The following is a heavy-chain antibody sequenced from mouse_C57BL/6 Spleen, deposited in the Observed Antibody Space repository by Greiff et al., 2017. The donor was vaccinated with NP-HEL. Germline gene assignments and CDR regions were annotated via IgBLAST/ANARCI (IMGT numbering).Heavy chain of an antibody. CDR2: IDPSDSYT. D-gene: IGHD2-3*01. CDR3: ARGGWLLPFDD. Sequence: QVQLQQPGAELVMPGASVKLSCKASGYTFTSYWMHWVKQRPGQGLEWIGEIDPSDSYTNYNQKFKGKSTLTVDKSSSTAYMQLSSLTSEDSAVYYCARGGWLLPFDDWGQGTTLTVSS. J-gene: IGHJ2*01. CDR1: GYTFTSYW. V-gene: IGHV1-69*01.